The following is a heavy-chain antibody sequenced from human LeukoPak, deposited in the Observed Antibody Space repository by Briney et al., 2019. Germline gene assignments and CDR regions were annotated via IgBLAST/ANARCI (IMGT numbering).Heavy chain of an antibody. CDR1: GGSISSYY. V-gene: IGHV4-59*01. J-gene: IGHJ4*02. D-gene: IGHD1-26*01. CDR3: ARAADWWDQSFDY. CDR2: IYYSGST. Sequence: TSETLSLTCTVSGGSISSYYWSWIRQPPGKGLEWIGYIYYSGSTNYNPSLKSRVTISVDTSKNQFSLKLSSVTAADTAVYYCARAADWWDQSFDYWGQGTLVTVSS.